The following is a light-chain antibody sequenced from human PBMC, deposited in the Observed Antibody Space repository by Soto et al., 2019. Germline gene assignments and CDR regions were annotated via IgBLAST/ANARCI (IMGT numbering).Light chain of an antibody. V-gene: IGLV2-14*01. CDR2: EVI. Sequence: QSALTQPASVSGSPGQSITISCTGTSSDVGAYNSVSWYQQHQGKAPTLIIYEVINRPSGVSNRFSGSKFGNTASLTISGLQAEDEADYYCSSYTTITTWVFGGGTKVTVL. CDR3: SSYTTITTWV. J-gene: IGLJ3*02. CDR1: SSDVGAYNS.